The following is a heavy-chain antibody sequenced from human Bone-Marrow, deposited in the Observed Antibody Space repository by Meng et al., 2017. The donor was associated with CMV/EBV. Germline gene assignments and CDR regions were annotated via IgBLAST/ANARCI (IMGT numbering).Heavy chain of an antibody. Sequence: SETLSLTCTVSGGSISSYYWSWIRQPPGKGLEWIGYIYYSGSTNYNPSLKSRVTISVDTSKNQFSLKLSSVTAADTAVYYCARDSLAAAGHWGQGTLVTVSS. D-gene: IGHD6-13*01. J-gene: IGHJ4*02. V-gene: IGHV4-59*01. CDR3: ARDSLAAAGH. CDR2: IYYSGST. CDR1: GGSISSYY.